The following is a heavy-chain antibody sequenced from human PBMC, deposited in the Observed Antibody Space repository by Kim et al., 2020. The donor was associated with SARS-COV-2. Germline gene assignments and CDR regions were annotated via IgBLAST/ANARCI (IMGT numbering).Heavy chain of an antibody. CDR2: ISSSSSYI. D-gene: IGHD2-2*01. J-gene: IGHJ4*02. V-gene: IGHV3-21*01. CDR3: ARGVPSKIIDY. Sequence: GGSLRLSCAASGFTFSSYSMNWVRQAPGKGLEWVSSISSSSSYIYYADSVKGRFTISRDNAKNSLYLQMNGLRAEDTAVYYCARGVPSKIIDYWGQGALVTLSS. CDR1: GFTFSSYS.